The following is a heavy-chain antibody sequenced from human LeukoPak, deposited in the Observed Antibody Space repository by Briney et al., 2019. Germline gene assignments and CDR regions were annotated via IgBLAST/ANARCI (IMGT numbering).Heavy chain of an antibody. CDR2: ISYGGSNK. CDR1: GFTFSSYG. V-gene: IGHV3-30*03. D-gene: IGHD5-18*01. J-gene: IGHJ4*02. Sequence: GGSLRLPSAASGFTFSSYGMHWVRQAPGKGLEWVAVISYGGSNKYYADSVKGRFTISRDNSKHTLYLQMDSLRAEDTAVYYCASPRGYSYAGYVDYWGQGTLVTVSS. CDR3: ASPRGYSYAGYVDY.